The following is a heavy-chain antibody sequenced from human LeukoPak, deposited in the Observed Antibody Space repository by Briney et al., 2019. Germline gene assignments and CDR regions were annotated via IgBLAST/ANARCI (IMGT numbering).Heavy chain of an antibody. CDR3: QSRSIVATPDDY. V-gene: IGHV3-30*04. CDR1: GFTFSTYA. D-gene: IGHD5-12*01. Sequence: PGKSLTLSCTASGFTFSTYAMHWVRQAPGKGLEWVAVISYDGTNKYYAGSVQGRFTISRDNSKNTVYLQMTSLRTEDTALYYCQSRSIVATPDDYWGQGTLVTVS. J-gene: IGHJ4*02. CDR2: ISYDGTNK.